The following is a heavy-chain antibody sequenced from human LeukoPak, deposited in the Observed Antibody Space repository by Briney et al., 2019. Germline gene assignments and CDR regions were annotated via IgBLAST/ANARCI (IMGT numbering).Heavy chain of an antibody. CDR1: GYIFADYY. D-gene: IGHD7-27*01. V-gene: IGHV1-2*02. CDR2: IKPNSGGT. J-gene: IGHJ4*02. Sequence: ASVKVSCKASGYIFADYYIHWVRQAPGQGLEWMGWIKPNSGGTRSAQKLQGRVTMTTDTSTSTAYMELRSLRSDDTAVYYCARASPNLGFDYWGQGTLVTVSS. CDR3: ARASPNLGFDY.